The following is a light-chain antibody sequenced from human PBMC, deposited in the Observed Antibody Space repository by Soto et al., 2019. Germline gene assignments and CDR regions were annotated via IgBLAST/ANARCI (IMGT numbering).Light chain of an antibody. CDR3: SSYTGSSTLNV. J-gene: IGLJ1*01. Sequence: QSALTQPASVSGSPGQSITISCTGTSSDVGAYNYVSWYQQHPDKAPKLMISEVNHLPSGVSNRFSGSQSDNTAYLTISGLQAEDEADYYCSSYTGSSTLNVFGTGTKLTVL. CDR1: SSDVGAYNY. V-gene: IGLV2-14*01. CDR2: EVN.